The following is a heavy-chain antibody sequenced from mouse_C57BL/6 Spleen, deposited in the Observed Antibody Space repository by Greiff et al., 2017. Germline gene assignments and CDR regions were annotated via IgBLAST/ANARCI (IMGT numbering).Heavy chain of an antibody. V-gene: IGHV1-64*01. CDR3: EAYSPYAMDY. Sequence: VQLQQPGAELVKPGASVKLSCTASGYTFTSYWMHWVKQRPGQGLEWIGMIHPNSGSTNYNEKVKSKVTMTVDKSSSTAYMQLSSLTSEDSAVYYCEAYSPYAMDYWGQGTSVTVSS. D-gene: IGHD1-1*01. CDR2: IHPNSGST. J-gene: IGHJ4*01. CDR1: GYTFTSYW.